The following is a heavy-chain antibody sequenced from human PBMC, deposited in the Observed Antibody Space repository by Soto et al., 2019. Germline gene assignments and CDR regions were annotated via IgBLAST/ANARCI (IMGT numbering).Heavy chain of an antibody. CDR1: GFTFGDYA. J-gene: IGHJ3*02. V-gene: IGHV3-49*03. Sequence: GGSLRLSCTASGFTFGDYAMSWFRQAPGKGLEWVGFIRSKAYGGTTEYAASVKGSFTISSDDSKSIAYLQMNSLKTEDTAVYYCTREDRYYDCVWESYLTDAFHIWGQGTMVTVSS. CDR2: IRSKAYGGTT. D-gene: IGHD3-16*02. CDR3: TREDRYYDCVWESYLTDAFHI.